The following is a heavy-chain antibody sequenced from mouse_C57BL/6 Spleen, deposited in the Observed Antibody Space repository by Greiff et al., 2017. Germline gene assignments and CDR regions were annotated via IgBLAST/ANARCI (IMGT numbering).Heavy chain of an antibody. CDR1: GYTFTSYW. V-gene: IGHV1-52*01. CDR2: IDPSDSET. Sequence: QVQLQQPGAELVRPGSSVKLSCKASGYTFTSYWMHWVKQRPIQGLEWIGNIDPSDSETHYNQKFKDKATLTVDKSSSTAYMQLSSLTSEDSAVYYCARWGSSLYYFDYWGQGTTLTVSS. J-gene: IGHJ2*01. D-gene: IGHD1-1*01. CDR3: ARWGSSLYYFDY.